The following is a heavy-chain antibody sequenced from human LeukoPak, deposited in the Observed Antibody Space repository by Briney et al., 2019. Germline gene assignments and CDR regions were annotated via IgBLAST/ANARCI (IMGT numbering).Heavy chain of an antibody. Sequence: SETLSLTCTVSGGSISSYYWSWIRQPPGKGLEWIGYIYYSGSTYYNPSLKSRVTISVDTSKNHFSLRLSSVTAADTAVYYCARGVNWFDPWGQGTLVTVSS. CDR3: ARGVNWFDP. CDR2: IYYSGST. J-gene: IGHJ5*02. CDR1: GGSISSYY. V-gene: IGHV4-59*12.